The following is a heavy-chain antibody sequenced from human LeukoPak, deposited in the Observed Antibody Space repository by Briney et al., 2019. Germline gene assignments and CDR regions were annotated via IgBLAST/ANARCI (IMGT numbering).Heavy chain of an antibody. CDR2: INHSGST. CDR3: ARARAARRHNWFDP. Sequence: SETLSLTCAVYGGSFSGYYWSWIRQPPGKGLEWIGEINHSGSTNYNPSLKSRVTISVDTSKNQFSLKLSSVTAADTVVYYCARARAARRHNWFDPWGQGTLVTVSS. CDR1: GGSFSGYY. J-gene: IGHJ5*02. V-gene: IGHV4-34*01.